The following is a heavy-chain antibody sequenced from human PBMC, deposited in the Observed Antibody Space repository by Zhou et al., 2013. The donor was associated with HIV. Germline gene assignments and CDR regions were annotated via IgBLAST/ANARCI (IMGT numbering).Heavy chain of an antibody. Sequence: QVQLVQSGAEVKKPGSSVKVSCKASGGTFSTHAISWVRQAPGQGLEWMGWTNPRSGDTKYAQTFQGRVTMTRDTSISTVYMELSRLRSGETAVFYCARDRGSDYYDSSGYYPLPVYWGQGTLVTVSS. J-gene: IGHJ4*02. V-gene: IGHV1-2*02. CDR3: ARDRGSDYYDSSGYYPLPVY. CDR1: GGTFSTHA. D-gene: IGHD3-22*01. CDR2: TNPRSGDT.